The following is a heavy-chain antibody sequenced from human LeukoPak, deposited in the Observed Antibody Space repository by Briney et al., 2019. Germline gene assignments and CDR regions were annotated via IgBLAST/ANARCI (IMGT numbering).Heavy chain of an antibody. V-gene: IGHV3-23*01. CDR3: ARESAALDNWFDP. CDR2: ISGSGGST. J-gene: IGHJ5*02. CDR1: GFTFSTYA. D-gene: IGHD6-13*01. Sequence: GGSLRLSCAASGFTFSTYAMSWVRQAPGKGLEWVSGISGSGGSTFYADSVKGRFTISRDNAKNSLYLQMNSLRAEDTAVYYCARESAALDNWFDPWGQGTLVTVSS.